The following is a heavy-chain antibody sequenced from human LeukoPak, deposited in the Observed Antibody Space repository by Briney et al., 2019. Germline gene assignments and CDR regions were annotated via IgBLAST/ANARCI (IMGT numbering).Heavy chain of an antibody. CDR2: ISYDGSNK. Sequence: AGGSLRLSCAASGFTFSSYGMHWVRQAPGKGLEWVAVISYDGSNKYYADSVKGRFTISRDNSKNTLYLQMNSLRAEDTAVYYCAKDRRLGGAPYYYYGMDVWGQGTTVTVSS. CDR3: AKDRRLGGAPYYYYGMDV. CDR1: GFTFSSYG. D-gene: IGHD3-16*01. V-gene: IGHV3-30*18. J-gene: IGHJ6*02.